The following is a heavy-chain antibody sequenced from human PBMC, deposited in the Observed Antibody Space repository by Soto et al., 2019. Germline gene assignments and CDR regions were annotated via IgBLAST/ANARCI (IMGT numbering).Heavy chain of an antibody. Sequence: QVQLQESGPGLVKPSQTLSLICTVSGGSISSGGYYWSWIRQHPGKGLEWIGHIYYSGSTYYNPSPKSRVTISLDTSKNQFSLKLRSVTAADTAVYYCAIDWCNDLRGFDPWGQGTLVTVSS. CDR3: AIDWCNDLRGFDP. D-gene: IGHD2-8*01. J-gene: IGHJ5*02. CDR1: GGSISSGGYY. CDR2: IYYSGST. V-gene: IGHV4-31*03.